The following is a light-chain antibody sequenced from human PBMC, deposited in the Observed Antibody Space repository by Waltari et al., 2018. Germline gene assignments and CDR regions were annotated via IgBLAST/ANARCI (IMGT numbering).Light chain of an antibody. J-gene: IGKJ4*01. CDR2: AAS. V-gene: IGKV1-39*01. CDR1: QSISSY. Sequence: DIQMTQSPSSLSASLGDRVTITCRASQSISSYLNWYQQKPGKAPKLLIYAASSLQSGVPSRFSGSGAGTDVTLTISSLQPEDFATYYCQQSYSTLLTFGGGTKVEIK. CDR3: QQSYSTLLT.